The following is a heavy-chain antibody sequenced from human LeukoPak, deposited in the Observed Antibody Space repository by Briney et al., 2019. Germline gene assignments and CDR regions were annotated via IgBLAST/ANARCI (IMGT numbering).Heavy chain of an antibody. Sequence: PSETLSLTCTVSGGSISNSYYCCCIRHPPAKGREWIATIYYSGSTSYNPSLRSRVTISVDTSKNQFSLRLTSVTAADTAVYYCARADNLFDSSGYYWTVWGQGTLVTVSS. CDR2: IYYSGST. CDR1: GGSISNSYY. V-gene: IGHV4-39*07. J-gene: IGHJ4*02. D-gene: IGHD3-22*01. CDR3: ARADNLFDSSGYYWTV.